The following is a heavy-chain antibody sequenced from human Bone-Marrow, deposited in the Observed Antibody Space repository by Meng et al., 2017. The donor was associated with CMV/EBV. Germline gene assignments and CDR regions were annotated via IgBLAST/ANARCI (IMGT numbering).Heavy chain of an antibody. J-gene: IGHJ3*02. CDR3: ASDRGGLVVPAASNEACDI. Sequence: GESLKISCAASGFTFSSYSMNWVRQAPGEGLEWVSSISSSSRYIYYADSVKGRFTISRDNAKNSLYLQMKSLRAEDTAVYHCASDRGGLVVPAASNEACDIWGQRTMVNVAS. CDR1: GFTFSSYS. CDR2: ISSSSRYI. V-gene: IGHV3-21*01. D-gene: IGHD2-2*01.